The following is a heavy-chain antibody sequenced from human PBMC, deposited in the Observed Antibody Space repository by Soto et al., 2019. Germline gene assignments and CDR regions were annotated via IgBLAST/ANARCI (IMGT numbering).Heavy chain of an antibody. V-gene: IGHV3-74*01. Sequence: PGGSMRLSCAAPGLIFSNYKMHWVRQAPGKGLVWVSRISTDGSVTDYADSVKGRFTVSRDNAKNTLYLQMNSLRAEDTAVYYCARDTDGLHYWGQGTLVTVSS. CDR2: ISTDGSVT. CDR3: ARDTDGLHY. CDR1: GLIFSNYK. J-gene: IGHJ4*02.